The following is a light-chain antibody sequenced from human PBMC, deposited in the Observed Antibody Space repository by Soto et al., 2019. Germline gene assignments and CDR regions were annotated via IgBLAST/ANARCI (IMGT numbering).Light chain of an antibody. CDR2: NYN. J-gene: IGLJ1*01. Sequence: QSVLTQSPSASETPGQRVTISCSGSSSNVGRYAVNWYQHLPGTAPKLLIYNYNQRPSGDPDRFSGSKSGTSASLAISGLQSEDEADYYCAAWDDSLNGYVFGAGTKATVL. CDR3: AAWDDSLNGYV. CDR1: SSNVGRYA. V-gene: IGLV1-44*01.